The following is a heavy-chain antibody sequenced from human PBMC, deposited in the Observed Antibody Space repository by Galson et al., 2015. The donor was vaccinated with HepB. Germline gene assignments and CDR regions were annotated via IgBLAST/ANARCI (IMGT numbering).Heavy chain of an antibody. J-gene: IGHJ5*02. CDR3: ARSEVTTVVTDFDP. Sequence: SLRLSCAVSGFSFSDHYIDWVRQAPEKGLEWVGRSRNEPKGYSTAYAASVKGRFTVSRDDSKNSVFLQMNSLRSEDTAVYYCARSEVTTVVTDFDPWGQGTLVTVSS. V-gene: IGHV3-72*01. CDR1: GFSFSDHY. CDR2: SRNEPKGYST. D-gene: IGHD4-23*01.